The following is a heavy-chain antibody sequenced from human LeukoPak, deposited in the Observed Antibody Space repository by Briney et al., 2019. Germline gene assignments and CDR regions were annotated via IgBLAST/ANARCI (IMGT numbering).Heavy chain of an antibody. CDR3: ARSRIAAAGSPLDY. J-gene: IGHJ4*02. V-gene: IGHV3-20*01. CDR2: INWNGGST. Sequence: GGSLRLSCAASGFTFSRYWMHWVRQAPGKGLVWVSGINWNGGSTGYADSVKGRFTISRDNAKNSLYLQMNSLRAEDTALYHCARSRIAAAGSPLDYWGQGTLVTVSS. CDR1: GFTFSRYW. D-gene: IGHD6-13*01.